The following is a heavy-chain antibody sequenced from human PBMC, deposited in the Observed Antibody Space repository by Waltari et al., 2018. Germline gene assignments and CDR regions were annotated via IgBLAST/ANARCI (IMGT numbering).Heavy chain of an antibody. D-gene: IGHD3-10*01. CDR2: IYYSGST. CDR1: GGSISSSSYY. J-gene: IGHJ4*02. CDR3: ARDRGGYYGSGSYSDY. V-gene: IGHV4-39*07. Sequence: QLQLQESGPGLVKPSETLSLTCTVSGGSISSSSYYWGWIRQPPGKGLEWIGSIYYSGSTSYNPSLKSRVTISVDTSKNQFSLKLSSVTAADTAVYYCARDRGGYYGSGSYSDYWGQGTLVTVSS.